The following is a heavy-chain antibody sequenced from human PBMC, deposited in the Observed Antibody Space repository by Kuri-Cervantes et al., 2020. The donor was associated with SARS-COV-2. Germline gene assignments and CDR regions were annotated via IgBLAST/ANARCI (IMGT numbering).Heavy chain of an antibody. CDR2: IYYSGST. V-gene: IGHV4-39*07. J-gene: IGHJ6*03. CDR3: ARSGYYSRGVTYYYMDV. Sequence: SETLSLTCTVSGGPISSSSYYWGWIRQPPGKGLEWIGSIYYSGSTYYNPSLESRVTISLDTSRNQFSLKLSYVTAADSAVYYCARSGYYSRGVTYYYMDVWDKGTTVTVSS. D-gene: IGHD3-22*01. CDR1: GGPISSSSYY.